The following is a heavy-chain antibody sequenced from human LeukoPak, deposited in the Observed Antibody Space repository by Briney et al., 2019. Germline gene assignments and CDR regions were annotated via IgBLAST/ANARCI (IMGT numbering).Heavy chain of an antibody. CDR1: GFTVSTNY. D-gene: IGHD4-17*01. Sequence: GGSLRLSCAASGFTVSTNYMSWVRHAPGKGMEWVSVIYRAGTTYYADSVKGRFTISRANSKNTLYFQINSLRADDTAVYYCARVTDGDYPDYWGQGTLVIVSS. CDR2: IYRAGTT. CDR3: ARVTDGDYPDY. J-gene: IGHJ4*02. V-gene: IGHV3-66*01.